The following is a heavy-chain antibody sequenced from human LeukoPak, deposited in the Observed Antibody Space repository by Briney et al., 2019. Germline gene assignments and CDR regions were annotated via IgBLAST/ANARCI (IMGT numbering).Heavy chain of an antibody. Sequence: SETLSLTCTVSGGSISSSSYYWGWIRQPPGKGLEWIGSIYYSGSTYYNPSLKSRVTISVDTSKNQFSLKLSSVTAADTAVYYCARGGYSGYRGKFDYWGQGTLVTVSS. CDR3: ARGGYSGYRGKFDY. J-gene: IGHJ4*02. D-gene: IGHD5-12*01. CDR1: GGSISSSSYY. CDR2: IYYSGST. V-gene: IGHV4-39*07.